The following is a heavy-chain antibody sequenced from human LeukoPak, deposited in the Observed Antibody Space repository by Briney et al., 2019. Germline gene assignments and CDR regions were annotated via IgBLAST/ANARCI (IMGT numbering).Heavy chain of an antibody. V-gene: IGHV1-18*01. J-gene: IGHJ4*02. CDR3: ARVPEGLGVLLMNFDY. CDR1: GYTLTSYG. D-gene: IGHD3-16*01. CDR2: ISAYNSNT. Sequence: GASVKVSCKASGYTLTSYGISWVRQAPGQGLEWMGWISAYNSNTNYAQKLQGRVTMTTDTSTSTAYMELRSLRSDDTAVYYCARVPEGLGVLLMNFDYWGQGTLVTVSS.